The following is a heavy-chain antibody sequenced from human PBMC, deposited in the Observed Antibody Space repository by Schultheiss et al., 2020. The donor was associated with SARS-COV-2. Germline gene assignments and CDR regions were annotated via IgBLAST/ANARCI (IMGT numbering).Heavy chain of an antibody. CDR3: ARAEDFWSGSYYYYGMDV. Sequence: ASVKVSCKASGDTFSRYAISWVRQAPGQGLEWMGWISAYNGNTNYAQKFQGRVTITRDTSASTAYMELRSLRSDDTAVYYCARAEDFWSGSYYYYGMDVWGQGTTVTVSS. J-gene: IGHJ6*02. V-gene: IGHV1-18*01. D-gene: IGHD3-3*01. CDR2: ISAYNGNT. CDR1: GDTFSRYA.